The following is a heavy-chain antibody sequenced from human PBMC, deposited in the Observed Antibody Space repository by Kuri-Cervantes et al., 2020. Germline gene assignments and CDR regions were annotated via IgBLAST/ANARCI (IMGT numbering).Heavy chain of an antibody. CDR1: GFTFSGYG. D-gene: IGHD1-26*01. Sequence: GGSLRLSCAASGFTFSGYGMHWVRQAPGKGLEWVTFIRFDGSIQYYANSVKGRFTISRDNSKNTLYLQMNSLRAEDTAVYYCAKETDSGSYHDYWGQGTLVTVSS. V-gene: IGHV3-30*02. J-gene: IGHJ4*02. CDR2: IRFDGSIQ. CDR3: AKETDSGSYHDY.